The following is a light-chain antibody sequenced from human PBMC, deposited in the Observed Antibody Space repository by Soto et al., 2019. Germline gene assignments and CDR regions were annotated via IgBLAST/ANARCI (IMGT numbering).Light chain of an antibody. Sequence: DIVMTQYPASLAVSLGERATINCKSSQSVLHSSNNRNYLTWYQHKPGQPPKLLISWASTRESGVPDRFSGSGSGTDFTLTITSLQADEVAVYYCQHYYGTGTFGQGTRLEIK. J-gene: IGKJ5*01. CDR3: QHYYGTGT. CDR1: QSVLHSSNNRNY. CDR2: WAS. V-gene: IGKV4-1*01.